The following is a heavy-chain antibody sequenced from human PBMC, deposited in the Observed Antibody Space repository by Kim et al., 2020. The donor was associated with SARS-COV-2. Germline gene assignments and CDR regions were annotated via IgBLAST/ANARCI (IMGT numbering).Heavy chain of an antibody. Sequence: SETLSLTCTVSGGSISSSSYYWGWIRQPPGKGLEWIGSIYYSGSTYYNPSLKSRVTISVDTSKNQFSLKLSSVTAADTAVYYCARLGNVVATVTPIGYFDLWGRGTLVTVSS. CDR2: IYYSGST. CDR1: GGSISSSSYY. V-gene: IGHV4-39*01. CDR3: ARLGNVVATVTPIGYFDL. J-gene: IGHJ2*01. D-gene: IGHD4-17*01.